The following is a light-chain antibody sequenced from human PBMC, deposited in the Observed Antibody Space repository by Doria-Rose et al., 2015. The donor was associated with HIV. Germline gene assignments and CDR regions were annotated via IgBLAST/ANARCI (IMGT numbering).Light chain of an antibody. Sequence: QSVVTQPPSVSGAPGQRVAISCTGSSSNIGAGFDVNWYQQFPGTAPKLLIHGNTNRPSGVTDRLSGSKSGTSASLAISGLRAEDEADYYCQSYDSRLSVYVFGTGTKVTVL. CDR1: SSNIGAGFD. V-gene: IGLV1-40*01. CDR3: QSYDSRLSVYV. J-gene: IGLJ1*01. CDR2: GNT.